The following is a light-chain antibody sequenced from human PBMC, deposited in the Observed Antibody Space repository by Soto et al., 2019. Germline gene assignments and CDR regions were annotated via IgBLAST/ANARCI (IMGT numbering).Light chain of an antibody. CDR3: AAWDDSLDGVI. V-gene: IGLV1-44*01. CDR1: SSNIGSNA. J-gene: IGLJ2*01. CDR2: GND. Sequence: QSVLTQPPSASGTPGQRVTISCSGSSSNIGSNAANWYQQLPGTAPKLLIYGNDQRPSGVPDRFSGSKSGTSASLAISGLQSEDEADYYCAAWDDSLDGVIFGGGTKVTVL.